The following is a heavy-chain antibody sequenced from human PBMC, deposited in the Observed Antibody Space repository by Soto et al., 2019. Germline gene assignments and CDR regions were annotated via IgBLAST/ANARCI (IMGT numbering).Heavy chain of an antibody. CDR3: ARANRDYGDQHNWYFDL. J-gene: IGHJ2*01. CDR1: GGSISSGGYY. Sequence: QVQLQESGPGLVKPSQTLSLTCTVSGGSISSGGYYWSWIRQHPGKGLEWIGYIYYSGSTYYNPSLKSRVTISVDTSKNPFSLKLSSVTAADTAVYYCARANRDYGDQHNWYFDLWGRGTLVTVSS. V-gene: IGHV4-31*03. D-gene: IGHD4-17*01. CDR2: IYYSGST.